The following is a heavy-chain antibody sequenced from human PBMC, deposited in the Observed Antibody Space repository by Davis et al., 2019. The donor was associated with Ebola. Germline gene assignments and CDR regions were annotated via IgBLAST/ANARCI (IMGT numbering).Heavy chain of an antibody. D-gene: IGHD3/OR15-3a*01. V-gene: IGHV3-11*01. CDR2: ISSSGSTI. Sequence: GGSLRLSCAASGFTFSDYYMSWIRQAPGKGLEWVSYISSSGSTIYYADPVKGRFTISRDNAKNSLYLQMNSLRAEDTAVYYCARDGQVKGADAFDIWGQGTMVTVSS. CDR1: GFTFSDYY. J-gene: IGHJ3*02. CDR3: ARDGQVKGADAFDI.